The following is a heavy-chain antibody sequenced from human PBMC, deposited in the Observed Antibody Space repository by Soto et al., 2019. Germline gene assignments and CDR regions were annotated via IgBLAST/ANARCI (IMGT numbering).Heavy chain of an antibody. CDR2: FYINGNT. Sequence: PSETLSLTCTVSGASVSDYFWNWIRQPAGKGLEWIGRFYINGNTNYNPSLKSRVTLSVDTSQNQFSLKLTSVTAADTAVYYCAREFYSGSGTYYAPFDSRGQGTLVTVSS. CDR1: GASVSDYF. V-gene: IGHV4-4*07. D-gene: IGHD3-10*01. CDR3: AREFYSGSGTYYAPFDS. J-gene: IGHJ4*02.